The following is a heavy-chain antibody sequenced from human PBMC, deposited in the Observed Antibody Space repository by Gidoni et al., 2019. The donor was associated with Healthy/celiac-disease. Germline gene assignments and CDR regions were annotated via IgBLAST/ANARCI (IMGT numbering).Heavy chain of an antibody. D-gene: IGHD6-19*01. CDR2: INPNSGGT. V-gene: IGHV1-2*06. J-gene: IGHJ3*02. CDR1: GYTFTGYY. Sequence: QVQLVQSGAEVKKHGASVKVSCKAYGYTFTGYYMHWVRQAPGQGLEWMGRINPNSGGTNYAQTFQGRVTMTRDTSISTAYMELSRLRSDDTAVYYCARGYSSGNFDIWGQGTMVTVSS. CDR3: ARGYSSGNFDI.